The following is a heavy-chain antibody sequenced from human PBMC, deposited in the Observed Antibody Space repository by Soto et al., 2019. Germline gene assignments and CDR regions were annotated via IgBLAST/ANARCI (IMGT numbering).Heavy chain of an antibody. J-gene: IGHJ3*02. CDR2: IYHSGST. CDR1: GGSISSSNW. CDR3: ARSEEDDAFDI. V-gene: IGHV4-4*02. Sequence: QVQLQESGPGLVKPSGTLSLTCAVSGGSISSSNWWSWVRQPPGKGLEWIGEIYHSGSTNYNPSLKSXDTTSXXKSKNQFSLKLSSVTAADTAVYYCARSEEDDAFDIWGQGTMVTVSS.